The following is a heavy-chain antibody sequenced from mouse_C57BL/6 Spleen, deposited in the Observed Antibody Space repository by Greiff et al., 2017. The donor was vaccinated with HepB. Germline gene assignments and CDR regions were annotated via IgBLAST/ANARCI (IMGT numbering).Heavy chain of an antibody. D-gene: IGHD1-1*01. Sequence: VQLQQSGAELVRPGTSVKLSCKASGYTFTSYWMHWVKQRPGQGLEWIGVIDPSDSYTNYNQKFKGKATLTVDTSSSTAYMQLSSLTSEDSAVYYCASLYYGSRDFDDWGQGTTLTVSS. V-gene: IGHV1-59*01. CDR3: ASLYYGSRDFDD. CDR2: IDPSDSYT. CDR1: GYTFTSYW. J-gene: IGHJ2*01.